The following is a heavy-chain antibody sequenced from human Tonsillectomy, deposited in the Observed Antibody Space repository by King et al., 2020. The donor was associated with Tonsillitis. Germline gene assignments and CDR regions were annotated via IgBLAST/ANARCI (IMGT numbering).Heavy chain of an antibody. D-gene: IGHD3-22*01. J-gene: IGHJ3*02. Sequence: HVQLVESGGGVVRPGRSLRLSCAVSGFAFNKYAIHWVRQAPGKGLEWVTLISDDGTNKYYADSVEGRFTVSRDNSRNTVYLQMNRLTVDDTAVYYCARDLVVVGEPQTEALDIWGQGTLVTVSS. CDR2: ISDDGTNK. CDR3: ARDLVVVGEPQTEALDI. CDR1: GFAFNKYA. V-gene: IGHV3-30*04.